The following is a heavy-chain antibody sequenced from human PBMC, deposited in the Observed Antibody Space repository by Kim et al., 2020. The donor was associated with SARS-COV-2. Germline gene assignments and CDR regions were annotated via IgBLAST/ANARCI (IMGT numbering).Heavy chain of an antibody. CDR3: AKGGSKSGWSFDP. CDR1: GFIFSNSG. Sequence: GGSLRPSCAASGFIFSNSGMHWVRQAPGQGLEWVAVIWYDGSRKYYADSVKGRFTISRDNSKNTLFLEMNSLRAEDTAMYYCAKGGSKSGWSFDPWGQGTLVTVSS. V-gene: IGHV3-33*06. D-gene: IGHD2-15*01. J-gene: IGHJ5*02. CDR2: IWYDGSRK.